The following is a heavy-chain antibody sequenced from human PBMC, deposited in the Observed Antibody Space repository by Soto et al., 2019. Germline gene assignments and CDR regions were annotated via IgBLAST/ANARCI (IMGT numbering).Heavy chain of an antibody. CDR2: ISAYNGNT. CDR3: ARYKPNGRPNSDASGYPSGWMDV. J-gene: IGHJ6*02. CDR1: GYTSTSYG. V-gene: IGHV1-18*01. D-gene: IGHD3-22*01. Sequence: ASVKVSCKASGYTSTSYGISWVRQAPGQGREWMGWISAYNGNTNYAQKLQGRVTMTTDTSTSAAYMELRSLRSDDTAVYYCARYKPNGRPNSDASGYPSGWMDVWGQGTTVNVSS.